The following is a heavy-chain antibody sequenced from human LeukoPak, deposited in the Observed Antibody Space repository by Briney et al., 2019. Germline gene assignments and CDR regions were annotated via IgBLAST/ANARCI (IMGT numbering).Heavy chain of an antibody. CDR1: GFTFSSYW. V-gene: IGHV3-74*01. J-gene: IGHJ4*02. D-gene: IGHD6-13*01. Sequence: PGGSLRLSCVVSGFTFSSYWMHWVRQAPGKGLVWVSRINTDGSSTTYADSAKGRFTISRDNAKNTLYLQMNSLRAEDTAVYYCARTSGSNWPFDYWGQGTLVTVSS. CDR3: ARTSGSNWPFDY. CDR2: INTDGSST.